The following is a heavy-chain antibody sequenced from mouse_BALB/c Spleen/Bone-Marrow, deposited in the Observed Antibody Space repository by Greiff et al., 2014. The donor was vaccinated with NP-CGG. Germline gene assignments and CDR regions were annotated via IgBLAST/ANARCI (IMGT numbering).Heavy chain of an antibody. Sequence: VQLVESGAELVRPGASVKLSCKASGYTFTSYWINWVKQRPGQGLEWIGNIYPSGNYTNYNQKFKDKATLTVDKSSSTAYMQLSSPTSEDSAVYYCTRTYEYFDYWGQGTTLTVSS. J-gene: IGHJ2*01. V-gene: IGHV1-69*02. CDR1: GYTFTSYW. CDR3: TRTYEYFDY. D-gene: IGHD2-3*01. CDR2: IYPSGNYT.